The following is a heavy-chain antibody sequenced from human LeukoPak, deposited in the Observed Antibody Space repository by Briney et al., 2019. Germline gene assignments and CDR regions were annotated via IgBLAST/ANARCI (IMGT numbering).Heavy chain of an antibody. CDR1: GFTFSRHG. CDR3: AKEYYDFWSGYPHDY. D-gene: IGHD3-3*01. Sequence: GGTLRLSCVASGFTFSRHGMNWVRQAPGKGLEWVSGISPSGDIKYYVDSVKGRSTVSRDNSKNTLYLQINSLRDEDTAVYYCAKEYYDFWSGYPHDYWGQGTLVTVSS. V-gene: IGHV3-23*01. CDR2: ISPSGDIK. J-gene: IGHJ4*02.